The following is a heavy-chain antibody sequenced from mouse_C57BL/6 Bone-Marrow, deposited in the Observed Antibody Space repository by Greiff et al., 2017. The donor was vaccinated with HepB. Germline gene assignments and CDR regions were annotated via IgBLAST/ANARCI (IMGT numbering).Heavy chain of an antibody. V-gene: IGHV10-1*01. CDR3: VRQGLGRAMDY. Sequence: EVQGVESGGGLVQPKGSLKLSCAASGFSFNTYAMNWVRQAPGKGLEWVARIRSKSNNYATYYVDSVKDRFTISRDDSESMLYLQMNNLKTEDTAMYYCVRQGLGRAMDYWGQGTSVTVSS. D-gene: IGHD4-1*01. CDR2: IRSKSNNYAT. J-gene: IGHJ4*01. CDR1: GFSFNTYA.